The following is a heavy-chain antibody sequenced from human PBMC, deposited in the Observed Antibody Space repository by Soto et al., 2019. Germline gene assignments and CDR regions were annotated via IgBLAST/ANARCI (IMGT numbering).Heavy chain of an antibody. CDR2: IYPGDSDT. CDR3: ARPAYYYDSSGYEIDAFDI. CDR1: GYSFTSYW. J-gene: IGHJ3*02. D-gene: IGHD3-22*01. Sequence: GESLKISCKGSGYSFTSYWIGWVRQMPGKGLEWMGIIYPGDSDTRYSPSFQGQVTISADKSISTAYLQWSSLKASDTAMYYCARPAYYYDSSGYEIDAFDIWGQGTMVTVSS. V-gene: IGHV5-51*01.